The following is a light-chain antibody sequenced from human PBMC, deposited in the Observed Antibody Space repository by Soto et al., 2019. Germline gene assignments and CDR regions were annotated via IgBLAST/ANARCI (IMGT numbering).Light chain of an antibody. V-gene: IGKV3-20*01. Sequence: ETVLTQSPGTLSLSPGERATLSCRASQSVSSSYLAWYQQKPGQAPRLLIYGASSRATGIPDRFSGSGSGTDFTLSISRLEPEDFAVSYCQQFGSSRRGTFGLGTKVEIK. CDR2: GAS. J-gene: IGKJ1*01. CDR1: QSVSSSY. CDR3: QQFGSSRRGT.